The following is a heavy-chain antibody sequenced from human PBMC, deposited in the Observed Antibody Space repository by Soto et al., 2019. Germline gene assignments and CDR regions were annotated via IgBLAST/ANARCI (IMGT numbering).Heavy chain of an antibody. D-gene: IGHD3-3*01. CDR3: ARAYYDFWSGYYPVDY. V-gene: IGHV1-2*04. Sequence: ASVKVSCKASGYTFTGYYTHWVRQAPGQGLEWMGWINPNSGGTNYAQKFQGWVTMTRDTSISTAYMELSRLRSDDTAVYYCARAYYDFWSGYYPVDYWGQGTLVTVSS. J-gene: IGHJ4*02. CDR1: GYTFTGYY. CDR2: INPNSGGT.